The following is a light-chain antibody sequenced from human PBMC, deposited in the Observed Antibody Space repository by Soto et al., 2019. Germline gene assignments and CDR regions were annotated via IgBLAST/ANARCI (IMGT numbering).Light chain of an antibody. J-gene: IGKJ1*01. Sequence: DIQMTQSPSTLSASVGDRVTITCRASQSISSWLAWYQQKPGKDPQLLIYDASSLESGVPSRFSGSGSGTEFTLTIRSLQTHDFAPYYCQQYNSYPWTFGQGTKVEIK. V-gene: IGKV1-5*01. CDR2: DAS. CDR3: QQYNSYPWT. CDR1: QSISSW.